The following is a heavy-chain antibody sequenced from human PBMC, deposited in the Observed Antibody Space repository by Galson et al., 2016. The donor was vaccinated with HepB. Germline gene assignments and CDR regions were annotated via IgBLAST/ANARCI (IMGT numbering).Heavy chain of an antibody. CDR3: ARQRRGGPSDY. CDR1: GASITSPDW. J-gene: IGHJ4*02. CDR2: ILHSGRV. Sequence: SETLSLTCTVSGASITSPDWSSCIRQPPGRGLEWLGPILHSGRVNDTPSRGSRVTISVDRSNDHFSLRLTSVSAADTALYYCARQRRGGPSDYWGQGMLVIVSS. D-gene: IGHD5-24*01. V-gene: IGHV4-4*02.